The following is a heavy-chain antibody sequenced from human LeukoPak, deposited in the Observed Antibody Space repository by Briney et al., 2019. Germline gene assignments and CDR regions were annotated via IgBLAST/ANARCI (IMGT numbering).Heavy chain of an antibody. V-gene: IGHV1-8*01. Sequence: GASVKVSCKASGYTFTSYDINWVRQATGQGLEWMGWMNPNSGNTGYAQKFQGRVTITADESTSTAYMELSSLRSEDTAVYYCAREGRLSPIRWLPDYWGQGTLVTVSS. J-gene: IGHJ4*02. CDR2: MNPNSGNT. CDR1: GYTFTSYD. D-gene: IGHD5-12*01. CDR3: AREGRLSPIRWLPDY.